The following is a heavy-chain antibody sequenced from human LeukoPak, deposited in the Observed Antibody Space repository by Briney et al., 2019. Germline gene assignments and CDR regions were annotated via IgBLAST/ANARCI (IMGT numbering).Heavy chain of an antibody. Sequence: PGGSLRLSCAASGFTFDDYAMHWVRQAPGKGLEWVSGISWNSGSIGYADSAKGRFTISRDNAKNSLYLQMNSLRAEDTAVYYCARDYSYGFLNWGQGTLVTVSS. CDR2: ISWNSGSI. D-gene: IGHD5-18*01. J-gene: IGHJ4*02. CDR3: ARDYSYGFLN. CDR1: GFTFDDYA. V-gene: IGHV3-9*01.